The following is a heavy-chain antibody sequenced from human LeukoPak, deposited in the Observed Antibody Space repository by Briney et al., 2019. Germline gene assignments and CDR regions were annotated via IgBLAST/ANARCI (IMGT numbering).Heavy chain of an antibody. CDR1: GFTFSSYG. D-gene: IGHD3-10*01. CDR3: ARDWMVRGVYYYYGMDV. J-gene: IGHJ6*02. CDR2: IWYDGSNK. Sequence: PGGSLRLSCAASGFTFSSYGMHWVRQAPGKGLEWVAVIWYDGSNKYYADSVKGRFTISRDNSKNTLYLQMNSLRAEDTAVSYCARDWMVRGVYYYYGMDVWGQGTTVTVSS. V-gene: IGHV3-33*01.